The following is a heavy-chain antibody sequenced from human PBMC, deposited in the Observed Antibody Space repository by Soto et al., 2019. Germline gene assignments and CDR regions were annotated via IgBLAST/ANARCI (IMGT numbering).Heavy chain of an antibody. D-gene: IGHD1-7*01. CDR3: ARGVTGTTWDYYYYMDV. CDR2: MNPNSGNT. J-gene: IGHJ6*03. Sequence: GASVKVSCRASGYTFTSYDINWVRQATGQGLEWMGWMNPNSGNTGYAQKFQGRVTMTRNTSISTAYMELSSLRSEDTAVYYCARGVTGTTWDYYYYMDVWGKGTTVTVSS. CDR1: GYTFTSYD. V-gene: IGHV1-8*01.